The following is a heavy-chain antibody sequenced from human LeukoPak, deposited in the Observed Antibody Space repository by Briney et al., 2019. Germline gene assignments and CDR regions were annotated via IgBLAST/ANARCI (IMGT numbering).Heavy chain of an antibody. CDR3: SVMHRYYDGSGYWVQ. CDR2: ISTNGGST. Sequence: WSLRPPCEASGFTFSSYAMSWFRQPPGNRLECLSGISTNGGSTSYADSVKGRLTISRDNARNMMYMEMNRMRAEATAVYYCSVMHRYYDGSGYWVQWGQGTMVTVS. CDR1: GFTFSSYA. V-gene: IGHV3-23*01. J-gene: IGHJ4*02. D-gene: IGHD3-22*01.